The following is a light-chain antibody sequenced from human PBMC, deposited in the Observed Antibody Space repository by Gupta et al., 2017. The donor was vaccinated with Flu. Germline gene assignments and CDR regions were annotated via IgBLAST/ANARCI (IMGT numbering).Light chain of an antibody. CDR1: SSDVGRSDS. V-gene: IGLV2-14*01. CDR2: DVS. CDR3: SSYTSISTFYV. J-gene: IGLJ1*01. Sequence: QSALTQPASVSGSPGPSITIPCTGTSSDVGRSDSVSWYQQHPGKAPKLLIYDVSNRPSGVSSRFSGSKSGNTASLTISGLQAEDETDYYCSSYTSISTFYVFGTGTKVTVL.